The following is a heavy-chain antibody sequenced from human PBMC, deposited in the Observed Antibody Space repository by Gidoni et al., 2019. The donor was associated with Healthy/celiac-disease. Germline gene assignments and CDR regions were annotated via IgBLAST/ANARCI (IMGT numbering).Heavy chain of an antibody. Sequence: QVQLPESAPGLVKPSETLSLTCTVSRRSISSYYWSWIRQPPGKGLEWIGYIYYSVSTNYNPSLKSRVTISVDTSKKQFSLKLSSVTAADTAVYYYARGHGDYYYYGMDVWGQGTTVTVSS. J-gene: IGHJ6*02. V-gene: IGHV4-59*01. D-gene: IGHD4-17*01. CDR2: IYYSVST. CDR3: ARGHGDYYYYGMDV. CDR1: RRSISSYY.